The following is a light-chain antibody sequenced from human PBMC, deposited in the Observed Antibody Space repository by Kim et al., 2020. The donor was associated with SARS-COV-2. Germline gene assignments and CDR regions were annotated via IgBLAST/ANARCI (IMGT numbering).Light chain of an antibody. CDR1: SLRSYY. CDR3: HSRHSNDNVL. CDR2: GKN. V-gene: IGLV3-19*01. Sequence: SSELTQDPAVSVALGQTVRITCQGDSLRSYYATWYQQKPGQAPIVVIYGKNNRPSGIPDRFSGSSSGNTASLTITGTQAGDEADYLCHSRHSNDNVLFGG. J-gene: IGLJ2*01.